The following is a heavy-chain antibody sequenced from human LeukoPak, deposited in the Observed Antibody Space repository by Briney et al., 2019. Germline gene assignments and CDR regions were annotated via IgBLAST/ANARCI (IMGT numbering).Heavy chain of an antibody. Sequence: GGSLRLSCAASTFTFSWYCMSWVRQAPGKGLEWVSYVSSTSSTIYYADSVRGRFTISRDNAQNSLYLQMNSLRDEDMAVYYCARAPMVRGVITAFDYWGQGTLVTVPS. CDR2: VSSTSSTI. CDR1: TFTFSWYC. D-gene: IGHD3-10*01. J-gene: IGHJ4*02. V-gene: IGHV3-48*02. CDR3: ARAPMVRGVITAFDY.